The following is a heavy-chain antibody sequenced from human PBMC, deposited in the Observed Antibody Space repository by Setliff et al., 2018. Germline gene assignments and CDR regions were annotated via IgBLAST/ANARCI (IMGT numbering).Heavy chain of an antibody. CDR1: GGSISSHY. J-gene: IGHJ6*03. CDR2: IYYSGST. D-gene: IGHD3-3*01. V-gene: IGHV4-59*08. Sequence: SETLSLTCTVSGGSISSHYWSWIRQPPGKGLEWIGYIYYSGSTNYNPSLKSRVTISLDTSKSQFFLKLNSVTAADTAVYYCARMTGFSYMDVWGKGTPVTVSS. CDR3: ARMTGFSYMDV.